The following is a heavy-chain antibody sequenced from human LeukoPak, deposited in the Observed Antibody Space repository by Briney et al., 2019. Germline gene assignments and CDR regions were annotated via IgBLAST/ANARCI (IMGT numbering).Heavy chain of an antibody. V-gene: IGHV4-61*01. J-gene: IGHJ4*02. CDR3: ARSPSGYRFDS. CDR1: GGSVSSSSYY. D-gene: IGHD3-22*01. Sequence: SETLSLTCTVSGGSVSSSSYYWSWIRQPPGKGLEWIGYISNSGSTNYHPSLKSRVTISSDTSKTQFTLKLTSVTAADTAVYYCARSPSGYRFDSWGQGTLVTVSS. CDR2: ISNSGST.